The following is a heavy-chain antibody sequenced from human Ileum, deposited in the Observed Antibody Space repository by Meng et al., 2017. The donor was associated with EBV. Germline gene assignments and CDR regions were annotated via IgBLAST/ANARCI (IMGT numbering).Heavy chain of an antibody. J-gene: IGHJ4*02. CDR3: SNLPYTY. D-gene: IGHD2-2*01. CDR2: ITASGGTS. Sequence: GRLVGAGGGLVEPGGSLGLSCAASGFTFRSDIMNWVRQAPGKGLEWVSGITASGGTSYYADSVKGRFSISRDNSANTVYLQMNSLRAEDTAVYFCSNLPYTYWGQGTLVTVSS. CDR1: GFTFRSDI. V-gene: IGHV3-23*04.